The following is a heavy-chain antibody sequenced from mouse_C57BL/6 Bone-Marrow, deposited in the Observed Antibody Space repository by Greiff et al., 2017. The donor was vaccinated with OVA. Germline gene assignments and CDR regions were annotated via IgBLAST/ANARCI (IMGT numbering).Heavy chain of an antibody. J-gene: IGHJ2*01. Sequence: EVQLVESGGDLVKPGGSLKLSCAASGFTFSSYGMSWVRQTPDKRLEWVATISSGGSYTYYPDSVKGRFTISRDNAKNTLYLQMSSLKSEDTAMYYCASLNYYGSRGDYWGQGTTLTVSS. V-gene: IGHV5-6*01. CDR1: GFTFSSYG. D-gene: IGHD1-1*01. CDR3: ASLNYYGSRGDY. CDR2: ISSGGSYT.